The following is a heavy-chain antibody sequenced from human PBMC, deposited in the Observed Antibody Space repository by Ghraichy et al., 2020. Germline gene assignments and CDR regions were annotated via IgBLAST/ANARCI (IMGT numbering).Heavy chain of an antibody. CDR3: ARYGNGAVAATHFDY. CDR1: GGSISSYY. CDR2: IYYSGST. D-gene: IGHD6-19*01. Sequence: SETLSLTCTVSGGSISSYYWSWIRQPPGKGLDWIGYIYYSGSTNYNPSLKSRVTMSVDTSKNQFSLKLSSVTAADTAVYYCARYGNGAVAATHFDYWGQGTLVTVSS. J-gene: IGHJ4*02. V-gene: IGHV4-59*08.